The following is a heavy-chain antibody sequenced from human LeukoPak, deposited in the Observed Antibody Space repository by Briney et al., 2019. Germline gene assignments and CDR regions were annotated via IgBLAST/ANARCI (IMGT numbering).Heavy chain of an antibody. CDR2: MYSGGST. V-gene: IGHV3-53*01. D-gene: IGHD3-10*01. CDR1: GFTVSSNY. Sequence: EGSLRLSCAASGFTVSSNYMTWVRQAPGKGLEWLSVMYSGGSTYYAASVEGRFTISRDNSKNTVHLQMNSLRAEDTAVYFCARGGPGVFAYWGQGTLVTVSS. CDR3: ARGGPGVFAY. J-gene: IGHJ4*02.